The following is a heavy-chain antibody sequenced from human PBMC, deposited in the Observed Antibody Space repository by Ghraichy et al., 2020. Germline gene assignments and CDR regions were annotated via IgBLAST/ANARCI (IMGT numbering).Heavy chain of an antibody. D-gene: IGHD3-3*01. CDR3: ARDIEYWSGYYHGMDV. CDR2: INTDGSTT. CDR1: GFTFSGYW. V-gene: IGHV3-74*01. Sequence: GESLNTSCAASGFTFSGYWMHWVRQAPGKGLVWVSRINTDGSTTTYADSVKGRFTISRDNAKNTLYLQMNSLTAEDTAVYYCARDIEYWSGYYHGMDVWGQGTTVTVSS. J-gene: IGHJ6*02.